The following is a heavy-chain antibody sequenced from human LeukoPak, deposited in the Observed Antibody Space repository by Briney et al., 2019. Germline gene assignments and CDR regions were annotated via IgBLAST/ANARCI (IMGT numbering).Heavy chain of an antibody. CDR1: GFIFSTYW. CDR2: IDQGGSVR. CDR3: ARDPESSSFDL. Sequence: GGSLRLSCAASGFIFSTYWMSWVRQTPEKGLEFVANIDQGGSVRNYMDSLKGRCTISRDNAKKSLYLEINSLRADDTAVYYCARDPESSSFDLWGRGALVTVSS. V-gene: IGHV3-7*01. J-gene: IGHJ4*02. D-gene: IGHD6-13*01.